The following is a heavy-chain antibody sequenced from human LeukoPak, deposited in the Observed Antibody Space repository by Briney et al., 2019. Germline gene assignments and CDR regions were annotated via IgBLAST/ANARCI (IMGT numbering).Heavy chain of an antibody. Sequence: ASVKVSCKASGYTFTSYDINWGRQATGQGLEWMGWMNPNSGNTGYAQKFQGRVTITRNTSISTAYMELSSLRSEDTAVYYCARADRDFWSGYLYYFDYWGQGTLVTVSS. CDR1: GYTFTSYD. CDR2: MNPNSGNT. J-gene: IGHJ4*02. V-gene: IGHV1-8*03. CDR3: ARADRDFWSGYLYYFDY. D-gene: IGHD3-3*01.